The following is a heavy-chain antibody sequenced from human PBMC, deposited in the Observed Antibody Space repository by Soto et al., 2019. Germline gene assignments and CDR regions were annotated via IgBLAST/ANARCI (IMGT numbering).Heavy chain of an antibody. CDR1: GGSISSYY. D-gene: IGHD6-6*01. J-gene: IGHJ6*02. V-gene: IGHV4-59*01. Sequence: SETLSLTCTVSGGSISSYYWSWIRQPPGKGLEWIGYIYYSGSTNYNPSLKSRVTISVDTSKNQFSLKLSSVTAADTAVYYCARGREYSSSQPTYYYGMDVWGQGTTVTVSS. CDR2: IYYSGST. CDR3: ARGREYSSSQPTYYYGMDV.